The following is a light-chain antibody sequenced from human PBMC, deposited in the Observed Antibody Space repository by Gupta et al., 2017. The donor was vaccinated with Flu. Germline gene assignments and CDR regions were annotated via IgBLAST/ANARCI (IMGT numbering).Light chain of an antibody. J-gene: IGKJ1*01. CDR3: QQRTNWLWT. Sequence: PATLSLSQGKSAPLSCRASQSVGTSLAWYQQKPGQPPRLLVYDASNRATGIPARFSGSGSGTDFTLTISSLEPEDFAVYYCQQRTNWLWTFGQGTKVEIK. CDR1: QSVGTS. CDR2: DAS. V-gene: IGKV3-11*01.